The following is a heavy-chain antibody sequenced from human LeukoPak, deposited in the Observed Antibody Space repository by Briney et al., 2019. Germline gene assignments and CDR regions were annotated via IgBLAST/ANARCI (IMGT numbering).Heavy chain of an antibody. CDR3: ARGGPVYSSSWYWFDP. J-gene: IGHJ5*02. V-gene: IGHV4-34*01. D-gene: IGHD6-13*01. CDR1: GGSFSGYY. CDR2: INHSGST. Sequence: PSETLSLTCAVYGGSFSGYYWSSIRQPPGKGLEWIGEINHSGSTNYNPSLKSRVTISVDTSKNQFSLKLSSVTAADTAVYYCARGGPVYSSSWYWFDPWGQGTLVTVSS.